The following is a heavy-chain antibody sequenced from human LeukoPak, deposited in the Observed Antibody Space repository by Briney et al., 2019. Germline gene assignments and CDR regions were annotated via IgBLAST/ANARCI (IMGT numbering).Heavy chain of an antibody. J-gene: IGHJ4*02. D-gene: IGHD3-10*01. CDR2: INHSGST. CDR3: ARRRSITMVRGVIIRGSNFDY. V-gene: IGHV4-34*01. Sequence: SETLSLTCAVYGGSFSGYYWSWIRQPPGKGLEWIGEINHSGSTNYNPSLKSRVTISVDTSKNQFSLKLSSVTAADTAVYYCARRRSITMVRGVIIRGSNFDYWGQGTLVTVSS. CDR1: GGSFSGYY.